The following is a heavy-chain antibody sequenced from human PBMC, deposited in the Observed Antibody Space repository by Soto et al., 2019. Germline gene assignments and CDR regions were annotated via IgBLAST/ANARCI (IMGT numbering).Heavy chain of an antibody. CDR2: INHSGST. CDR1: GGSFSGYY. D-gene: IGHD3-3*01. J-gene: IGHJ5*02. Sequence: SETLSLTCAVYGGSFSGYYWSWIRQPPGKGLEWIGEINHSGSTNYNPSLKSRVTISVDTSKNQFSLKLSSVTAADTAVYYCARGQKYYDFWMPKSPPGPSVLRFDPWGQGTLVTVSS. CDR3: ARGQKYYDFWMPKSPPGPSVLRFDP. V-gene: IGHV4-34*01.